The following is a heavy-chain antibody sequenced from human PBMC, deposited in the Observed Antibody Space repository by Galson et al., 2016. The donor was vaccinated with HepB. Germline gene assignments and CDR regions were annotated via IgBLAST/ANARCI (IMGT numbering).Heavy chain of an antibody. Sequence: SLRLSCAVSGFTFSNYAMNWVRQAPGKGLEWVSAISGRGDTTFYADSVRGRFTISRDNSKNTLHPQLNSLRADDTAVYYCAKDPVPLITMKLVGPFDYWGQGTLVTVSS. CDR2: ISGRGDTT. V-gene: IGHV3-23*01. CDR1: GFTFSNYA. D-gene: IGHD3-22*01. CDR3: AKDPVPLITMKLVGPFDY. J-gene: IGHJ4*02.